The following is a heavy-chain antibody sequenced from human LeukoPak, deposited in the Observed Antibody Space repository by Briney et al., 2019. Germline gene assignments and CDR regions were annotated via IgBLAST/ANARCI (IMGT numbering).Heavy chain of an antibody. Sequence: GGSLRLSCAASGFTFGSYAMTWVRQAPGKGLEWVSGIAGNGGSTYYADSVKGRFTISRDNSQNTPYLEMNSLRAEDTAVYYCARQIGYCSGGSCYFNYWGQGTLVTVSS. D-gene: IGHD2-15*01. J-gene: IGHJ4*02. CDR2: IAGNGGST. V-gene: IGHV3-23*01. CDR3: ARQIGYCSGGSCYFNY. CDR1: GFTFGSYA.